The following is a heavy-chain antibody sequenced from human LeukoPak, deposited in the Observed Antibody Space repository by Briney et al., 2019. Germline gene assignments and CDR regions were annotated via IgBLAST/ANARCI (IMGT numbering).Heavy chain of an antibody. Sequence: ASVKVSCKASGYTFTDYYMHWVRQAPGPGLEWMGWINPNSGGTDYAQKFQGRVTLIRDTSISTAYMELSRLTSDDTAVYYCARGRYCGETTCSDFDSWGQGTLVTVSS. CDR3: ARGRYCGETTCSDFDS. CDR2: INPNSGGT. CDR1: GYTFTDYY. J-gene: IGHJ4*02. V-gene: IGHV1-2*02. D-gene: IGHD2-21*01.